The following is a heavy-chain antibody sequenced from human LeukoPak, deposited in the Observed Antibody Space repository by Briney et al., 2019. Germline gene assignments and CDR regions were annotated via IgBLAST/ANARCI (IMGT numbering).Heavy chain of an antibody. D-gene: IGHD2-2*01. CDR3: ARIRGPYCSSTICYAHLRALDY. V-gene: IGHV4-39*01. J-gene: IGHJ4*02. CDR1: GGSISSSSYY. CDR2: VYYSGST. Sequence: KPSETMFLSCTVPGGSISSSSYYWGWIRQPPGKGLEWIGSVYYSGSTYYNPSLKSRVTISVDTSKNQFSLKLSSVTAADTAVYYCARIRGPYCSSTICYAHLRALDYWGQGTLVTVSS.